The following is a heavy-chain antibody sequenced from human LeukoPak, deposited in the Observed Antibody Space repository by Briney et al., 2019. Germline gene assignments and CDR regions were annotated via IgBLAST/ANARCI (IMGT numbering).Heavy chain of an antibody. D-gene: IGHD2-2*01. CDR3: AKILNAMYFDL. Sequence: GGSLRLSCAASGFTFSSYAMNWVRQAPGKGLEWVSTISGTTYYADSVKGRFSISRDDSKNMLFLQMDNLRADDTAVYYCAKILNAMYFDLGGRGTLVTVSS. J-gene: IGHJ2*01. V-gene: IGHV3-23*01. CDR2: ISGTT. CDR1: GFTFSSYA.